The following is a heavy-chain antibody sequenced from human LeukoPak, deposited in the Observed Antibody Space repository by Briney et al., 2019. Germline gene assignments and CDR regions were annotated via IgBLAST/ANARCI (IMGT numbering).Heavy chain of an antibody. V-gene: IGHV4-34*01. CDR2: INHSGST. CDR1: GGSFSGYY. D-gene: IGHD3-10*01. CDR3: ARAPYYSAYYYYYYMDV. Sequence: PSETLSLTCAVHGGSFSGYYWSWIRQPPGKGLEWIGEINHSGSTNYNPSLKSRVTISVDTSKNRFSLKLSSVTAADTAVYYCARAPYYSAYYYYYYMDVWGKGTTVTVSS. J-gene: IGHJ6*03.